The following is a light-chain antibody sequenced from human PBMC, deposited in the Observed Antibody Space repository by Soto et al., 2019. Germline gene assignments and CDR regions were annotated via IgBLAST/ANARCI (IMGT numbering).Light chain of an antibody. CDR3: TSYTSSSTLYV. CDR1: SSDVGRFNY. V-gene: IGLV2-14*01. Sequence: QSVLTQPASVSGSPGQSITISCTGTSSDVGRFNYVSWYQQHPGKAPKLIIYDVSNRPSGISNHFSGSKSGNTASLTISGLQAEDEADYYCTSYTSSSTLYVFGTGTKVTVL. J-gene: IGLJ1*01. CDR2: DVS.